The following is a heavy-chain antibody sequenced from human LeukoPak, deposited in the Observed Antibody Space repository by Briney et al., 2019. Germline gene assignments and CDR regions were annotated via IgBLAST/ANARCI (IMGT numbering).Heavy chain of an antibody. Sequence: GGSLRLSCAASGFTFSSYSMNWVRQAPGKGLEWVSSISSSSSYIYYADSVKGRFTISRDNAKNSLYLQMNSLRAEDTAVYYCASYSSRGAFDIWGQGTMVTVSS. V-gene: IGHV3-21*01. J-gene: IGHJ3*02. D-gene: IGHD6-13*01. CDR1: GFTFSSYS. CDR3: ASYSSRGAFDI. CDR2: ISSSSSYI.